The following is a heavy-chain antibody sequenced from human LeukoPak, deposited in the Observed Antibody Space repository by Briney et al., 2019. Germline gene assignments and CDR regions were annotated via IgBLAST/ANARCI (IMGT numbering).Heavy chain of an antibody. Sequence: ASVKVSCKAPVYTFTGYYMHWVRQAPGQGLEWMGWINPNSGGTNYAQKFQGRVTMTRDTSISTAYMELSRLRSDDTAVYYCARSFLEWLTGTYYYYYYMDVWGKGTTVTVPS. CDR2: INPNSGGT. CDR1: VYTFTGYY. J-gene: IGHJ6*03. V-gene: IGHV1-2*02. D-gene: IGHD3-3*01. CDR3: ARSFLEWLTGTYYYYYYMDV.